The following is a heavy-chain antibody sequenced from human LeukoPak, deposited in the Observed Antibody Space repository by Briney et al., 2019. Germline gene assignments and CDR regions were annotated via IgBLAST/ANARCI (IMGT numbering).Heavy chain of an antibody. V-gene: IGHV3-66*02. J-gene: IGHJ3*02. CDR1: GFTVSSNY. CDR3: ARGLTTVTPLDI. CDR2: IYSGGST. D-gene: IGHD4-11*01. Sequence: TGGSLSLSCAASGFTVSSNYMSWVRQAPGKGLEWVSVIYSGGSTYYADSVKGRLTISRDNSKSTLYLQMNSLRAEDTAVYYCARGLTTVTPLDIWGQGTMVTVSS.